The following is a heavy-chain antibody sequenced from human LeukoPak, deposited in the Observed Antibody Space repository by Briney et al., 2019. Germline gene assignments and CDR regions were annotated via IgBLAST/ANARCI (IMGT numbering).Heavy chain of an antibody. CDR1: GDSVSSSDAT. CDR3: ARASYRAFYI. CDR2: TYYRSRWSS. J-gene: IGHJ3*02. V-gene: IGHV6-1*01. Sequence: SQTLSLTCAISGDSVSSSDATWNWIRQSPSGGLERLGRTYYRSRWSSDYAPSVRSRITINSDTAKNQFSLQLNSVTPEDTAVYYCARASYRAFYIWGQGTMVTVSS. D-gene: IGHD4-11*01.